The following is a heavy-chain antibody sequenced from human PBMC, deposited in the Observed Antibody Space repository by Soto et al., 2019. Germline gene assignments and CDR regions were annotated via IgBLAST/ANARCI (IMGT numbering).Heavy chain of an antibody. CDR2: INHSGST. CDR1: GGSFSGYY. V-gene: IGHV4-34*01. J-gene: IGHJ4*02. D-gene: IGHD6-19*01. CDR3: AREIEYSSGQPPFDY. Sequence: PSETLSLTCAVYGGSFSGYYWSWIRQPPGKGLEWIGEINHSGSTNYNPSLKSRVTISVDTSKNQFSLKLSSVTAADTAVYYCAREIEYSSGQPPFDYWGQGTLVTVSS.